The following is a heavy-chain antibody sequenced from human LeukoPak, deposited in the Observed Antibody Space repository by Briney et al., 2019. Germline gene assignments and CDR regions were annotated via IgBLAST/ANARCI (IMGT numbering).Heavy chain of an antibody. J-gene: IGHJ6*04. V-gene: IGHV3-64D*06. CDR3: VKGSGNYPLYGMDV. CDR1: GFTFRSYA. D-gene: IGHD3-10*01. Sequence: HPGGSLRLSCSASGFTFRSYAMHWVRQAPGKGLEYVSAISSNGGSTYYADSVKGRFTISRDNSKNTLYLQMSSLRAEDTAVYYCVKGSGNYPLYGMDVWGKGTTVTVSS. CDR2: ISSNGGST.